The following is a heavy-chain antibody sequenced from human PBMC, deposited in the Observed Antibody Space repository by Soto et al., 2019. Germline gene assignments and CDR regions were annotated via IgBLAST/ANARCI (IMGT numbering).Heavy chain of an antibody. J-gene: IGHJ4*02. CDR3: ARGLGREYHDNRNYFHLDY. CDR2: LYPDGRA. CDR1: GFTVNSNY. V-gene: IGHV3-53*01. D-gene: IGHD1-20*01. Sequence: RRLSCAASGFTVNSNYLTWVRQAPGKGLKWVSVLYPDGRADYAESVQGRFSISTDNSENSVYLQMNTLRAEDTAVYYCARGLGREYHDNRNYFHLDYWGQGTLVTVSS.